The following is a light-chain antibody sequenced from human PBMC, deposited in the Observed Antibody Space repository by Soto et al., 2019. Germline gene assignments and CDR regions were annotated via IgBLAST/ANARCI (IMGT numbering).Light chain of an antibody. J-gene: IGLJ2*01. CDR3: RSFTSSNTLL. V-gene: IGLV2-14*01. Sequence: QSALTQPASVSGSPGQSITISCTGTSSDVGGYNYVSWYQQHPGKAPKLMIYNVSNRPSGVSNRFSGSKSGNTASLTISGLQAEDEAHYYCRSFTSSNTLLFGGGTKLTVL. CDR2: NVS. CDR1: SSDVGGYNY.